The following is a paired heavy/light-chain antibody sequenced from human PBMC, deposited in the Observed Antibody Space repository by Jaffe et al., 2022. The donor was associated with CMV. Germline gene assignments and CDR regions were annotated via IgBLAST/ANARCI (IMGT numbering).Light chain of an antibody. J-gene: IGKJ2*01. Sequence: EIVLTQSPGTLSLSPGERVTLSCRASRSVTSNYLAWYQLKPGQAPRLLMYGASSRATGIADRFSGSGSGTDFTLTIRRLEPEDFAVYYCQQYGSSPYTFGRGTKLEIK. CDR2: GAS. CDR1: RSVTSNY. CDR3: QQYGSSPYT. V-gene: IGKV3-20*01.
Heavy chain of an antibody. D-gene: IGHD3-9*01. J-gene: IGHJ2*01. Sequence: QVQLQESGPGLVKPSGTLSLTCAVSGGSISNTNWWSWVRQSPGMSLEWVGEIYHNGNTNYNPSLKSRVTISVDQSKNQFSLKLNSVTAADTAVYYCARREYFHWLPEPTPFDLWGRGTLVIVSS. V-gene: IGHV4-4*02. CDR2: IYHNGNT. CDR1: GGSISNTNW. CDR3: ARREYFHWLPEPTPFDL.